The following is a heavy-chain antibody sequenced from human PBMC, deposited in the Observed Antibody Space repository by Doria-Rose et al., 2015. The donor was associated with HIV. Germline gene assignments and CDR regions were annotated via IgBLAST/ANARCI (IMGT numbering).Heavy chain of an antibody. CDR2: TFSDDER. J-gene: IGHJ4*02. Sequence: SGPALVKPTETLTLTCTVSGVSLSSPGMGVSWIRQPPGKALEWLAHTFSDDERSYKTSLKSRLTISRGTSKSQVVLTMTDMDPVDTATYYCARIKSSRWYHKYYFDFWGQGTLVIVSA. CDR3: ARIKSSRWYHKYYFDF. V-gene: IGHV2-26*01. D-gene: IGHD6-13*01. CDR1: GVSLSSPGMG.